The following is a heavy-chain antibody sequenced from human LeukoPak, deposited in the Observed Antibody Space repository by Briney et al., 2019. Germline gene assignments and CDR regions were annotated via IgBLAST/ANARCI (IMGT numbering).Heavy chain of an antibody. Sequence: PGRSLRLSCAASGFTFSTYAMHWVRQAPGKGLEWVAVISHDGSNKYYADSVKGRFTISRDNSKNTLYLQMNSLRAEDTAVYYCARDPLAWGQGTLVTVSS. CDR3: ARDPLA. CDR2: ISHDGSNK. D-gene: IGHD3-3*02. CDR1: GFTFSTYA. J-gene: IGHJ4*02. V-gene: IGHV3-30-3*01.